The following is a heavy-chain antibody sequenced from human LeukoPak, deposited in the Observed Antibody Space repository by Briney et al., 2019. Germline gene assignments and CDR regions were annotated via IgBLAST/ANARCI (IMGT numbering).Heavy chain of an antibody. CDR2: IYYSGST. V-gene: IGHV4-59*01. J-gene: IGHJ5*02. Sequence: SETLSLTCIVSGDSITSYYWSWIRQPPGKGLEWIGYIYYSGSTNYNPSLKSRVTISVDTSKNQFSLKLSSVTAADTAVYYCARDPQGLGWFDPWGQGTLVTVSS. CDR3: ARDPQGLGWFDP. CDR1: GDSITSYY. D-gene: IGHD3-16*01.